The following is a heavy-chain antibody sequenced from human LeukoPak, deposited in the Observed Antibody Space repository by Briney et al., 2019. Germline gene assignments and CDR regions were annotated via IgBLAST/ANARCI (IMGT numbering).Heavy chain of an antibody. V-gene: IGHV3-9*01. CDR2: ISWNSGSI. J-gene: IGHJ3*02. D-gene: IGHD1-26*01. Sequence: PGGSLRLSCAASGFTFDDYAMHWVRQAPGKGLEWVSGISWNSGSIGYADSVKGRFTISRDNAKNSLYLQMNSLRAEDTALYYCARAREWELLSDDAFDIWGQGTMVTVSS. CDR3: ARAREWELLSDDAFDI. CDR1: GFTFDDYA.